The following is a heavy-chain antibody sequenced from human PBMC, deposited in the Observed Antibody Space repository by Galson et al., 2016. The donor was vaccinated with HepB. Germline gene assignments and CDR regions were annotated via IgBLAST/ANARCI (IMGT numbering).Heavy chain of an antibody. CDR2: VNDGIGNT. Sequence: SVKVSCKASGYILTNHAIHWVRQAPGQRLEWMGWVNDGIGNTRYSQNFQGRVTFTRDTSATTAYMEPSSLRSEDTAVYYWAINGAGYSSGWSNWGQGTLVTVSS. CDR3: AINGAGYSSGWSN. CDR1: GYILTNHA. J-gene: IGHJ4*02. D-gene: IGHD6-19*01. V-gene: IGHV1-3*01.